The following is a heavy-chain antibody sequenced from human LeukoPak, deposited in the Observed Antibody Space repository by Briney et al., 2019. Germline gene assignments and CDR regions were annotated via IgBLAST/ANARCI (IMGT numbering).Heavy chain of an antibody. CDR1: GGSFSGYY. J-gene: IGHJ3*02. Sequence: SETLSLTCAAYGGSFSGYYWSWIRQPPGKGLEWIGEINHSGSTNYNPSLKSRVTISVDTSKNQFSLKLSSVTAADTAVYYCARERKYYYDSSGYHVIAFDIWGQGTMVTVSS. CDR2: INHSGST. D-gene: IGHD3-22*01. CDR3: ARERKYYYDSSGYHVIAFDI. V-gene: IGHV4-34*01.